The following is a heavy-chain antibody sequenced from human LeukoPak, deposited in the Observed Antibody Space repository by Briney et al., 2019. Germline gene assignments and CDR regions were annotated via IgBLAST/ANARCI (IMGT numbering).Heavy chain of an antibody. CDR3: ARGAGATTMGYYYYYMDV. D-gene: IGHD1-26*01. J-gene: IGHJ6*03. V-gene: IGHV1-2*02. CDR1: GYTFTGYY. CDR2: INPNSGGT. Sequence: ASVKVSCKASGYTFTGYYMHWVRQAPGQGLEWMGWINPNSGGTNYAQKFQGRVTMTRDTSISTAYMELSRLRSDDTAVYYCARGAGATTMGYYYYYMDVWGKGTTVTVPS.